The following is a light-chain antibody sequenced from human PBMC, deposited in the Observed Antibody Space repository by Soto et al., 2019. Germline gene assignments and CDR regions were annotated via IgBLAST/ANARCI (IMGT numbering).Light chain of an antibody. CDR1: QSISSY. CDR3: QQRSNWPRT. Sequence: EIVLTQSPATLSLSPGERATLSCRASQSISSYLVWYQQKPGQAPGLLIYDASNRATGIPARFSGSGSGTDSTLTISSLEPEDFAVYYCQQRSNWPRTFGGGTKVEIK. V-gene: IGKV3-11*01. J-gene: IGKJ4*01. CDR2: DAS.